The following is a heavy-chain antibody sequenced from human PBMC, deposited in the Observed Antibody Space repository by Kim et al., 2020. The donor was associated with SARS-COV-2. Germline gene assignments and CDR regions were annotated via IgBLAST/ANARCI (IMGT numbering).Heavy chain of an antibody. V-gene: IGHV5-51*01. J-gene: IGHJ4*02. D-gene: IGHD6-13*01. CDR3: ARHEAAAGSAEIDY. Sequence: SPSFQGQVTITADKSISTAYLQWSSLKASDTAMYYCARHEAAAGSAEIDYWGQGTLVTVSS.